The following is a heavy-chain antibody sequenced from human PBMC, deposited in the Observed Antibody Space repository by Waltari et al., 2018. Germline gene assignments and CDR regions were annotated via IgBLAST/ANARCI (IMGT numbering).Heavy chain of an antibody. CDR1: GYTFTSYG. V-gene: IGHV1-18*01. Sequence: QVQLVQSGAEVKKPGASVKVSCKASGYTFTSYGISWVRQAPGQGLEWMGWISPDNGHTSYPPKLQGRVTTTTGTSTSTAYLELRILRSDDTALYYCARDRSSSSCYDYYYYGMDVWGQGTTVTVSS. CDR3: ARDRSSSSCYDYYYYGMDV. CDR2: ISPDNGHT. J-gene: IGHJ6*02. D-gene: IGHD6-13*01.